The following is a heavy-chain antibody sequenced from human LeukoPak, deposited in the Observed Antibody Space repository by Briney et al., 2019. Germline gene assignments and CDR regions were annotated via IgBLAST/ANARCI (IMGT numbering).Heavy chain of an antibody. Sequence: SETLSLTCTVSGGSISSSSYYWGWIRQPPGKGLEWIGSIYYSGSTYYNPSLKSRVTISVDTSKNQFSLKLSSVTAADTAVYYCATNGRITIFGVVNQFFDYWGQGTLVTVSS. CDR1: GGSISSSSYY. V-gene: IGHV4-39*01. J-gene: IGHJ4*02. CDR3: ATNGRITIFGVVNQFFDY. CDR2: IYYSGST. D-gene: IGHD3-3*01.